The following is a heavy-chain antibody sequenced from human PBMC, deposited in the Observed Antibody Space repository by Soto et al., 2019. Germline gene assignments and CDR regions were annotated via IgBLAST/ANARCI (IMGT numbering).Heavy chain of an antibody. CDR1: GGSIISSSYY. CDR3: ARTPLL. V-gene: IGHV4-31*03. Sequence: TLSLTCTVSGGSIISSSYYWGWIRQPPGKGLEWIGYIYYSGSTYYNYYNPSLKSRVTISVDTSKNQFSLKLSSVTAADTAVYYCARTPLLWGQGTLVTVSS. J-gene: IGHJ4*02. D-gene: IGHD1-26*01. CDR2: IYYSGSTYYN.